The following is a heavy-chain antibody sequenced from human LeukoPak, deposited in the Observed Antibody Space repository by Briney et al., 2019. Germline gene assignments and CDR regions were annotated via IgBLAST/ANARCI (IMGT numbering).Heavy chain of an antibody. CDR2: IYPVDSDT. CDR3: ARLYDSSGYPFDY. V-gene: IGHV5-51*01. D-gene: IGHD3-22*01. Sequence: GESLKISCKGSGYRFTSYWIVWVRQMPGKGLEWMGVIYPVDSDTRYSPSFQGQVTISADKSISTAYLQWNSLKASDTAMYYCARLYDSSGYPFDYWGQGTLVTVSS. CDR1: GYRFTSYW. J-gene: IGHJ4*02.